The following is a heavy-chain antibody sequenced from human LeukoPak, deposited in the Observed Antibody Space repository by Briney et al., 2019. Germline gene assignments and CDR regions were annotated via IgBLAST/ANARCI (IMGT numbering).Heavy chain of an antibody. CDR2: ISYDGSSK. CDR1: GLTFSNFS. V-gene: IGHV3-30-3*01. Sequence: GGSLTLSCSASGLTFSNFSLHWIRQAPGMGLEWVAAISYDGSSKYYADSVKGRFTISRDNSKNTLYLQMNILRAETTAVYSCARDRFWSRGFDYAGPLHYFDYWGQGKPVTVSS. J-gene: IGHJ4*02. D-gene: IGHD3-9*01. CDR3: ARDRFWSRGFDYAGPLHYFDY.